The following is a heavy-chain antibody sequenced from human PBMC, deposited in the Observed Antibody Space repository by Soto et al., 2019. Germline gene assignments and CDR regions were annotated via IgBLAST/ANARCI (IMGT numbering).Heavy chain of an antibody. CDR3: AGSHYTYGLLIDY. V-gene: IGHV4-39*01. D-gene: IGHD2-8*01. J-gene: IGHJ4*02. CDR2: VHWTGST. Sequence: SETLSLTCSVSGDSITTNGYYWGWIRQPPGKGLQWIGNVHWTGSTSSHPSLTTRVFLSVDTSKNESSLRLTSLTAADKAVYSCAGSHYTYGLLIDYGGPETLQTVSS. CDR1: GDSITTNGYY.